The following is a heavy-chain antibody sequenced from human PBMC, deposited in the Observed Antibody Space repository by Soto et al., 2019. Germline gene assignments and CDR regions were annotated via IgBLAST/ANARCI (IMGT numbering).Heavy chain of an antibody. D-gene: IGHD6-19*01. CDR3: ARAAAGSSGWYFDY. CDR2: ISAYNGNT. CDR1: GYTFTSYC. J-gene: IGHJ4*02. Sequence: ASVKVSCKASGYTFTSYCISWVRQAPGQGLEWMGWISAYNGNTNYAQKLQGRVTMTTDTSTSTAYMELRSLRSDDTAVYYCARAAAGSSGWYFDYWGQGTLVTVSS. V-gene: IGHV1-18*01.